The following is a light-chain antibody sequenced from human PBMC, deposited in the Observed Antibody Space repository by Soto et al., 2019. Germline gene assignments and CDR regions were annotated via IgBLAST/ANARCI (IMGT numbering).Light chain of an antibody. CDR1: SSNIGAGYE. J-gene: IGLJ1*01. V-gene: IGLV1-40*01. CDR2: ENN. CDR3: QSYDSSLSGYV. Sequence: QFVLTQPPSVSEAPGQRVTISCTGSSSNIGAGYEAHWYQQVPGTAPKLLIYENNNRPSGVPDRFSGSKSDTSASLAITGLQAEDEAEYYCQSYDSSLSGYVFGTGTKLTVL.